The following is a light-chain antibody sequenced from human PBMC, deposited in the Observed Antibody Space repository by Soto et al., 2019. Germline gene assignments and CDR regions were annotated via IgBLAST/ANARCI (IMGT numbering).Light chain of an antibody. V-gene: IGKV3-20*01. CDR3: HQYGNSPIT. CDR1: QSVRQF. Sequence: IVLTQSPGTLSLSPGERATLSCRANQSVRQFLAWYQQKGGQAPRLLIYVASSRATGIPDRFSGSGSGTDFTLTISRLEPEDFAVYFCHQYGNSPITFGQGTRLEIK. J-gene: IGKJ5*01. CDR2: VAS.